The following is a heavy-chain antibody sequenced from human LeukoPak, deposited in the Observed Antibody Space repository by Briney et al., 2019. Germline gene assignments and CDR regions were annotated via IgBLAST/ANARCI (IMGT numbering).Heavy chain of an antibody. CDR2: VFFAGNT. Sequence: SETLSLTCTVSGVSMSGAYWSWIRQPPGKGLEWIGYVFFAGNTRHNPSLSSRLTISVDTSRSQFSLKLDSVTAADTAVYYCARSYTPLREAFDLWGQGTMVTVSS. CDR1: GVSMSGAY. CDR3: ARSYTPLREAFDL. V-gene: IGHV4-59*08. J-gene: IGHJ3*01.